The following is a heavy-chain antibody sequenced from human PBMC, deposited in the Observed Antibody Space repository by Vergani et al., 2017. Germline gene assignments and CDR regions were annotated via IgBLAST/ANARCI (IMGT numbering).Heavy chain of an antibody. CDR1: GGTFSSYA. J-gene: IGHJ3*02. V-gene: IGHV1-69*01. CDR2: IIPIFGTA. D-gene: IGHD2-2*02. Sequence: QVQLVQSGAEVKKPGTSVKVSCKASGGTFSSYAISWVRQAPGQGLEWMGGIIPIFGTANYAQKFQGRVTITADESTSTAYMELSSLRSEDTAVYYCASLRYCSRTSCYTGDAFDIWGQGTMVTVSS. CDR3: ASLRYCSRTSCYTGDAFDI.